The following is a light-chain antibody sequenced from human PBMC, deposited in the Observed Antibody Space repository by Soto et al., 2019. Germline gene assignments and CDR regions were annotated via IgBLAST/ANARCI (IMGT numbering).Light chain of an antibody. CDR2: GAS. V-gene: IGKV3-15*01. J-gene: IGKJ5*01. CDR3: QQRNNWPPSIT. Sequence: IVMTQSPATLSVSPGERATLSCRASQSVSSNLAWYQQKPGQAPRLLLHGASTRATGIPARFSGSGSGTEFTLTISSLQSEDFAVYYCQQRNNWPPSITFGPGTRLEIK. CDR1: QSVSSN.